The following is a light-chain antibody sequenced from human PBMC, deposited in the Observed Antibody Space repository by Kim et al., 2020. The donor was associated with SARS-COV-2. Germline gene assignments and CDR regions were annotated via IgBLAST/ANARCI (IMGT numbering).Light chain of an antibody. CDR1: QSISTW. Sequence: DIQMTQSPSTLSASVGDRVTITCRASQSISTWLAWYQQKPGKAPNILIYQASKLETGVPSRFSGGRSGTEFTLTISSLQPDDFATYYCQQYHSYPLTFGGGTKVDIK. V-gene: IGKV1-5*03. CDR3: QQYHSYPLT. CDR2: QAS. J-gene: IGKJ4*01.